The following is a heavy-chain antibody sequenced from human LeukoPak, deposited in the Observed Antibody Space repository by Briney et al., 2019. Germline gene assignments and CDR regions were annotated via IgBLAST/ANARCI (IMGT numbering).Heavy chain of an antibody. CDR3: AKAFITHKRHPLWFGEFGY. D-gene: IGHD3-10*01. V-gene: IGHV3-23*01. Sequence: GGSLRLSCAASGFTFSSYAMSWVRQAPGKGLEWVSAISGSGGSTYYADSVKGRFTTSRDNSKNTLHLQMNSLRAEDTAVYYCAKAFITHKRHPLWFGEFGYWGQGTLVTVSS. CDR1: GFTFSSYA. J-gene: IGHJ4*02. CDR2: ISGSGGST.